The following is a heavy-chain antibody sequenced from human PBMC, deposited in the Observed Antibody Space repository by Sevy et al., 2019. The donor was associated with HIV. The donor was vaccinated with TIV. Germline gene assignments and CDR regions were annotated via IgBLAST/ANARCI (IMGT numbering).Heavy chain of an antibody. CDR3: AKSFKVLRFLEWLSYFDY. V-gene: IGHV3-23*01. CDR2: ISGSGGST. D-gene: IGHD3-3*01. Sequence: GGSLRLSCAASGFTFSSYAMSWVRQAPGKGLEWVSAISGSGGSTYYADSVKGRFTISRDNSKNTLYLQMNSLRAEDPAVYYCAKSFKVLRFLEWLSYFDYWGPGNLVTVSS. J-gene: IGHJ4*02. CDR1: GFTFSSYA.